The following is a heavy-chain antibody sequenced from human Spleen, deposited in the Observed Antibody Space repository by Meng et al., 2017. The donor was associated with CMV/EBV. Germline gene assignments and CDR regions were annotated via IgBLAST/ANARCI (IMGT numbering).Heavy chain of an antibody. CDR1: GFTFSSYW. J-gene: IGHJ4*02. Sequence: GESLKISCAASGFTFSSYWMSWVRQAPGKGLEWVAVISYDGSNKYYADSVKSRFTISRDNSKNTLYLQMNSLRAEDTAVYYCARSVVVPAATTGLDYWGQGTLVTVSS. CDR2: ISYDGSNK. V-gene: IGHV3-30-3*01. D-gene: IGHD2-2*01. CDR3: ARSVVVPAATTGLDY.